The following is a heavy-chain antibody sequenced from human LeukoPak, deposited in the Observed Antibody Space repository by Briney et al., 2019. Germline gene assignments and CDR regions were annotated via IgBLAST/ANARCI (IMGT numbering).Heavy chain of an antibody. CDR3: ARGHPDIAATQSSGYGMDV. CDR1: GGSISSGGYY. Sequence: TLSLTCTVSGGSISSGGYYWSWIRQHPGKGLEWIGYIYYSGSTYYNPSLKSRVTISVDTSKNQFSLKLSSVTAADTAVYYCARGHPDIAATQSSGYGMDVWGQGTTVTVSS. D-gene: IGHD5-12*01. J-gene: IGHJ6*02. V-gene: IGHV4-31*03. CDR2: IYYSGST.